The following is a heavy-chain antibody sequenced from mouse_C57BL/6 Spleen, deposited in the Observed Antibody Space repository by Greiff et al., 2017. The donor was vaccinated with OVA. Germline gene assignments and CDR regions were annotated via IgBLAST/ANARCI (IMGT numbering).Heavy chain of an antibody. Sequence: EVKLVESEGGLAHPVSSMKLSCTASGFTFSDYYMAWVRQVPEKGLEWVANINYDGSSTYYLDSLKSRFIISRDNAKNILYLQMSSLKSEDTATYYCARADYGYAMDYWGQGTSVTVSS. CDR1: GFTFSDYY. CDR2: INYDGSST. J-gene: IGHJ4*01. CDR3: ARADYGYAMDY. D-gene: IGHD1-1*01. V-gene: IGHV5-16*01.